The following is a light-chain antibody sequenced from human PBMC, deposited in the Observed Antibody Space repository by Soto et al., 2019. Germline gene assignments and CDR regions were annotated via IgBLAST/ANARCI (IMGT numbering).Light chain of an antibody. J-gene: IGKJ2*01. CDR1: QSISSY. CDR3: QQSYSTPYT. CDR2: AAS. Sequence: DIQMTQSPSSLSASVGDRVTITCRASQSISSYLNWYQQKPGKAPQLLIYAASSLQSGVPSRFSVCGSGTDFTLTISSLQPEDCATYYCQQSYSTPYTFGQGTKLESK. V-gene: IGKV1-39*01.